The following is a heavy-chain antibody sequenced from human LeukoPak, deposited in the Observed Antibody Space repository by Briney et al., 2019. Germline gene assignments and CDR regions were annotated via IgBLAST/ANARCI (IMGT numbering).Heavy chain of an antibody. CDR1: GGTFSNYA. D-gene: IGHD1-7*01. V-gene: IGHV1-69*13. J-gene: IGHJ5*02. CDR2: ITPIFGTA. Sequence: ASVKVSCKASGGTFSNYAISWVRQAPGQGLEWMGGITPIFGTANYAQKFQGRVTITADESTSTAYMELSSLRSEDTAVYYCARDVGLELKNWFDPWGQGTVVTVSS. CDR3: ARDVGLELKNWFDP.